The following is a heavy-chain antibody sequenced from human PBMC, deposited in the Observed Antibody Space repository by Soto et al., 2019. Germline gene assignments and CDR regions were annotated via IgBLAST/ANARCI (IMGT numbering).Heavy chain of an antibody. V-gene: IGHV2-5*02. D-gene: IGHD6-19*01. CDR3: EQRRRDSGLAGERANDIDP. Sequence: QITLKESGPPLVRPTQTLTLTCTFSGFSLSTTGVGVDWIPQPPGKALEWLALIYWADDKRYSPSLKSRLTITKDTSKNEVIRTRTNMDPVDTAPYYCEQRRRDSGLAGERANDIDPWGQGPLVTVSS. CDR1: GFSLSTTGVG. J-gene: IGHJ5*02. CDR2: IYWADDK.